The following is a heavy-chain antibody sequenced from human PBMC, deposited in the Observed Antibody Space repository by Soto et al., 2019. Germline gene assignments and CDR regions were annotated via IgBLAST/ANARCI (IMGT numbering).Heavy chain of an antibody. CDR1: GYSFTSYW. CDR3: ARLGYYDSSGPYGMDV. D-gene: IGHD3-22*01. Sequence: XESLKISCKGSGYSFTSYWIGWVRQMPGKGLEWMGIIYPGDSDTRYSPSFQGQVTISADKSISTAYLQWSSLKASDTAMYYCARLGYYDSSGPYGMDVWGQGTTVTVSS. CDR2: IYPGDSDT. V-gene: IGHV5-51*01. J-gene: IGHJ6*02.